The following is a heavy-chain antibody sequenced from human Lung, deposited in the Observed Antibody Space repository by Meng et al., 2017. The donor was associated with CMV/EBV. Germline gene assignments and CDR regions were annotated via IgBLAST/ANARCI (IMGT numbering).Heavy chain of an antibody. D-gene: IGHD5-18*01. CDR2: MNPNSGNT. V-gene: IGHV1-8*01. CDR3: ARGKGSYYYYYGRDV. CDR1: GYTFTSYD. J-gene: IGHJ6*02. Sequence: ASVXVSCKASGYTFTSYDINWVRQATGQGLEWMGWMNPNSGNTGYAQKFQGRVTMTRNTSISTAYMELSSLRSEDTAVYYCARGKGSYYYYYGRDVWDQGTXVTVSS.